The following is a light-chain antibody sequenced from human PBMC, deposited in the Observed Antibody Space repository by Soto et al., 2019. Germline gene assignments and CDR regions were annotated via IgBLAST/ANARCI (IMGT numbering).Light chain of an antibody. J-gene: IGKJ1*01. CDR1: QTISSW. CDR2: KAS. V-gene: IGKV1-5*03. CDR3: QHYNSYSEA. Sequence: TQSPDTLSGSVGDRVTITCRASQTISSWLAWYQQKPGKAPKLLIYKASTLKSGVPSRFSGSGSGTEFTLTISSLQPDDFATYYCQHYNSYSEAFGQGTKGDIK.